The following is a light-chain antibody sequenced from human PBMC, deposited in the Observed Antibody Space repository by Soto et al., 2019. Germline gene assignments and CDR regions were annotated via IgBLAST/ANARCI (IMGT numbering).Light chain of an antibody. J-gene: IGLJ3*02. CDR1: SSDVGGYNY. V-gene: IGLV2-8*01. CDR2: EVT. Sequence: QSALTQPPSASGSPGQSVTISCTGPSSDVGGYNYVSWYQQHPGKAPKLIIYEVTKRPSGVPDRFSGSKSGNTASLNVSGLLAEDEDDYSCSSPAGSINVVFGGGTKLTVL. CDR3: SSPAGSINVV.